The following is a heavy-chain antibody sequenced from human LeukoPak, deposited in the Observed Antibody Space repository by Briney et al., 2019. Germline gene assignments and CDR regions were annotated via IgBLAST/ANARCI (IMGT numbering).Heavy chain of an antibody. D-gene: IGHD5-24*01. CDR1: GFTFSSYE. J-gene: IGHJ4*02. CDR3: AREMATLPAFDY. V-gene: IGHV3-48*03. CDR2: ISSSGSTI. Sequence: GGSLRLSYAASGFTFSSYEMNWVRQAPGKGLEWVSYISSSGSTIYYADSVKGRFTISRDNAKNSLYLQMNSLRAEDTAVYYCAREMATLPAFDYWGQGTLVTVSS.